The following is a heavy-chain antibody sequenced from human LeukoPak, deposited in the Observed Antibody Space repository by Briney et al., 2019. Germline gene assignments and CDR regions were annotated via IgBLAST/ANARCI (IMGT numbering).Heavy chain of an antibody. D-gene: IGHD3-10*01. CDR1: GDSISSYY. V-gene: IGHV4-4*07. CDR2: IYTSGST. Sequence: SETLSLTCTVSGDSISSYYWSWIWQPAGKGLEWIGRIYTSGSTNYNPSLKSRVTMSVDTSKNQFPLKLSSVTAADTAVYYCARDREVRGVLAYYGMDVWGQGTTVTVSS. CDR3: ARDREVRGVLAYYGMDV. J-gene: IGHJ6*02.